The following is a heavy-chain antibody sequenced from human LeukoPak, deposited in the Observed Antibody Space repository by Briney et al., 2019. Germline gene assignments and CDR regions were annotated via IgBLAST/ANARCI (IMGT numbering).Heavy chain of an antibody. J-gene: IGHJ3*02. D-gene: IGHD3-10*01. V-gene: IGHV4-59*01. CDR3: ARVLWFGDHDAFDI. CDR2: IYYSGST. Sequence: SETLSLTCTVSGGSISSYYWSWIRQPPGKGLEWIGYIYYSGSTNYNPPLKSRVTISVDTSKNQFSLKLSSVTAADTAVYYCARVLWFGDHDAFDIWGQGTMVTVSS. CDR1: GGSISSYY.